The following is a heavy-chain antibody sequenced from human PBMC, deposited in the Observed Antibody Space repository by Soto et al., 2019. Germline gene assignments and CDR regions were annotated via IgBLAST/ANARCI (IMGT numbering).Heavy chain of an antibody. Sequence: QLQLQESGPGLVKPSETLSLTCTVSGGSISSSTYYGGWIRQPPGKGLEWIGSIYYSGSTYYNPSLKSRVTISVDTSKNQFSLRLNSVTAADTAVYYCARHRYGSGPYYWGQGTLVTVSS. CDR1: GGSISSSTYY. CDR2: IYYSGST. D-gene: IGHD3-10*01. J-gene: IGHJ4*02. V-gene: IGHV4-39*01. CDR3: ARHRYGSGPYY.